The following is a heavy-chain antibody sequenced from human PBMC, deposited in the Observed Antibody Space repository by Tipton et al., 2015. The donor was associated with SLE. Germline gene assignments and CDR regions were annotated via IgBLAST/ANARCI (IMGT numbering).Heavy chain of an antibody. V-gene: IGHV3-7*01. Sequence: SLRLSCGASGFTFSFYSMNWVRQAPGKGLEWVANIKEDGSEKHYVDSVKDRLTISRDNAKKSLYLQMSSLRAEDTAVYYCARGKNYFDYWGQGALVTVSS. CDR1: GFTFSFYS. CDR2: IKEDGSEK. CDR3: ARGKNYFDY. J-gene: IGHJ4*02.